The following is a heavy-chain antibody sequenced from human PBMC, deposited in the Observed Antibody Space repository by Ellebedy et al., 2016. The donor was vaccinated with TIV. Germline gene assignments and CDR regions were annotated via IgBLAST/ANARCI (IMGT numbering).Heavy chain of an antibody. CDR2: IYYSGST. J-gene: IGHJ4*02. CDR3: ASFCSGGSCLGQRRGKFDY. D-gene: IGHD2-15*01. CDR1: GGSISSRSYY. V-gene: IGHV4-39*01. Sequence: SETLSLTXTVSGGSISSRSYYWGWIRQPPGKGLEWIGSIYYSGSTYYNPSLKSRVTISVDTSKNQFSLKLSSVTAADTAVYYCASFCSGGSCLGQRRGKFDYWGQGTLVTVSS.